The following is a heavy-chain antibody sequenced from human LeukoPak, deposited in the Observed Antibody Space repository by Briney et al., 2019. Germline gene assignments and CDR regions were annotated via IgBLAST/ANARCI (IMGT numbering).Heavy chain of an antibody. J-gene: IGHJ4*02. V-gene: IGHV3-74*01. D-gene: IGHD3-10*01. CDR2: INSDGSST. CDR1: GFTFSSYA. Sequence: PGGSLRLSCVASGFTFSSYAMSWVRQGPGKGLVWVSRINSDGSSTSYADSVKGRFTISRDNAKNTLYLQMNSLRAEDTAVYYCARERVMYYYGAGSPDYWGQGTLVTVSS. CDR3: ARERVMYYYGAGSPDY.